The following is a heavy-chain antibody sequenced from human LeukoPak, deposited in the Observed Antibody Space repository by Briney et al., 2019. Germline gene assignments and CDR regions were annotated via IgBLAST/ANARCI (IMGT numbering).Heavy chain of an antibody. CDR3: AREFPPTELELRGISYYMDV. CDR2: IIPIFGAA. V-gene: IGHV1-69*13. D-gene: IGHD1-7*01. CDR1: GGTFSRYA. Sequence: ASVKVSCKASGGTFSRYAISWVRQAPGQGLEWMGGIIPIFGAANYAQKFQGRVTITADESTSTAYMELSSLRSEDTAVYYCAREFPPTELELRGISYYMDVWGKGTTVTVSS. J-gene: IGHJ6*03.